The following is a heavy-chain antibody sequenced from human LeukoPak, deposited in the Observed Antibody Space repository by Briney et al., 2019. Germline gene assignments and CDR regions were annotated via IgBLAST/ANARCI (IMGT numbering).Heavy chain of an antibody. Sequence: GRSLRLSCAASGFTFSSYGMHWVRQAPGKGLEWVAVISYDGSNKYYADSVKGRFTISRDKSKNTLYLQMNSLRAEDTAVYYCAKGVTPVISLQFFDYWGQGTLITVSS. D-gene: IGHD4-17*01. V-gene: IGHV3-30*18. CDR3: AKGVTPVISLQFFDY. CDR1: GFTFSSYG. CDR2: ISYDGSNK. J-gene: IGHJ4*02.